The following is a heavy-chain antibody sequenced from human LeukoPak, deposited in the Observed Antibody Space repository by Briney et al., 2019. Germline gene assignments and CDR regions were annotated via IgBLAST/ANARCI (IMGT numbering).Heavy chain of an antibody. CDR2: IYHSGST. D-gene: IGHD3-3*01. CDR3: ARVDTIFGVVGHDY. Sequence: SETLSLTCTVSGGSISSGGYYWSWIRQPPGKGLEWIGYIYHSGSTYYNPSLKSRVTISVDRSKNQFSLKLSSVTAADTAVYYCARVDTIFGVVGHDYWGQGTLVTVSS. V-gene: IGHV4-30-2*01. CDR1: GGSISSGGYY. J-gene: IGHJ4*02.